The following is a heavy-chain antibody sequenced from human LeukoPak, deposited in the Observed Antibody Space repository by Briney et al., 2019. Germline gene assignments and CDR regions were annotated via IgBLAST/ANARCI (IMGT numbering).Heavy chain of an antibody. D-gene: IGHD2-2*01. CDR3: ARVGCSSTSCYRYYYYYMDV. J-gene: IGHJ6*03. Sequence: GGSLRLSCAASGFTFSSYGMHWVRQAPGKGLEWVAFIRYDGSNKYYADSVKGRFTISRDNSKNTLYLQMNSLRAEDTAVYYCARVGCSSTSCYRYYYYYMDVWGKGTTVTISS. CDR1: GFTFSSYG. CDR2: IRYDGSNK. V-gene: IGHV3-30*02.